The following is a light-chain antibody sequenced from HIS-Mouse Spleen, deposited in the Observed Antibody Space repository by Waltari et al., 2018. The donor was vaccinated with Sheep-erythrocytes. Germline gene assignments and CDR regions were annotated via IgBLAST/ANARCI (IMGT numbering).Light chain of an antibody. J-gene: IGKJ4*01. CDR3: QQYYSYPLT. CDR2: AAS. Sequence: AIRMTQSPSSLSASTGDRVTITCRASQGIRSYLAWYQQKPEKAPKLLIYAASALQSGVTSRVSCSGSGTDFTLAISCLQSEDFATYYCQQYYSYPLTFGGGTKVEIK. CDR1: QGIRSY. V-gene: IGKV1-8*01.